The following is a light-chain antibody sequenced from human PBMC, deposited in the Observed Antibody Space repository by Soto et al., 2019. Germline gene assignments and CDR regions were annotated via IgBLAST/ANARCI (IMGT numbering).Light chain of an antibody. CDR2: GAS. V-gene: IGKV3-15*01. Sequence: ESLLTQSPGTLSLSPGERATLSCRASHSVTSSYLAWYQQKPGQAPRLLIYGASTRATGLPARFSGSGSGTEFTLTISSLQSEDFAVYYCQQYNNWPITFGQGTRLEIK. CDR3: QQYNNWPIT. J-gene: IGKJ5*01. CDR1: HSVTSSY.